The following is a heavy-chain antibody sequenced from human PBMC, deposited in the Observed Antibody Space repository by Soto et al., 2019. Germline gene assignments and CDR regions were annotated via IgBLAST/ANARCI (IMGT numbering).Heavy chain of an antibody. Sequence: SETVSLTCAVSGGSISSGGYSWSWIRQPPGKGLEWIGYIYHSGSTYYNPSLKSRVTISVDRSKNQFSLKLSSVTAADTAVYYCARATYYYGSGLGKYYFDYWGQGTLVTVSS. J-gene: IGHJ4*02. CDR3: ARATYYYGSGLGKYYFDY. D-gene: IGHD3-10*01. CDR2: IYHSGST. CDR1: GGSISSGGYS. V-gene: IGHV4-30-2*01.